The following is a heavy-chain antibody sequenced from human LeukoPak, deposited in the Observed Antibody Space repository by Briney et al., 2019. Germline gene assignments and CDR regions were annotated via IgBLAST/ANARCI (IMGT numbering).Heavy chain of an antibody. CDR1: GGSISSYY. V-gene: IGHV4-4*09. CDR3: ARLHDYGDYYYYYYYMDV. D-gene: IGHD4-17*01. CDR2: IYTSGST. Sequence: SETLSLTCTVSGGSISSYYWSWIRRPPGKGLEWIGYIYTSGSTNYNPSLKSRVTISVDTSKNQFSLKLSSVTAADTAVYYCARLHDYGDYYYYYYYMDVWGKGTTVTVSS. J-gene: IGHJ6*03.